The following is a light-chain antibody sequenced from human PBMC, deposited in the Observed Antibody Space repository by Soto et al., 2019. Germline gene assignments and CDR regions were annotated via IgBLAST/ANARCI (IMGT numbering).Light chain of an antibody. CDR3: QSYDSSLSGYL. V-gene: IGLV1-40*01. CDR2: GNS. Sequence: QPVLTQPPSVSGAPGQRVTISCTGSSSNIGAGYDVHWYQQLPGTAPKLLIYGNSNRPSGVPDRISGSKSGTSASLAITGLQAEDEADYYCQSYDSSLSGYLFGTGTKVTVL. J-gene: IGLJ1*01. CDR1: SSNIGAGYD.